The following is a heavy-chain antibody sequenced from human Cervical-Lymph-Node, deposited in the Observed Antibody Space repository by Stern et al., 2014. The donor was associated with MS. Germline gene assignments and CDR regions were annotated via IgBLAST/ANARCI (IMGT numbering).Heavy chain of an antibody. CDR1: GFSFSTYA. V-gene: IGHV3-30-3*01. Sequence: VQLEESGGGVVKPGRSLRLSCAVSGFSFSTYALRLVRQPPRKGLAWVAAMIYDGSTEYYADTVQDRLNISTDNSKNTLDLVMNSLRAEDTAVYYCAGHLNRRETVMFDYWGQGTLVTVSS. CDR3: AGHLNRRETVMFDY. D-gene: IGHD3-16*02. J-gene: IGHJ4*02. CDR2: MIYDGSTE.